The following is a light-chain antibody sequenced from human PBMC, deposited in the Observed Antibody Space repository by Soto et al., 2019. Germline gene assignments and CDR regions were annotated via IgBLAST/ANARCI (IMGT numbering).Light chain of an antibody. V-gene: IGLV2-23*02. Sequence: QSALTQPASVSGSPENPITFSCTGPRSKVGNYNLVSWYQQHPGKAPKLMIYDVSKRPSGVSNRFSGSKSGNTASLTISGLQADDEADYYCCSYAGDSYVFGTGTKVTVL. CDR2: DVS. CDR1: RSKVGNYNL. J-gene: IGLJ1*01. CDR3: CSYAGDSYV.